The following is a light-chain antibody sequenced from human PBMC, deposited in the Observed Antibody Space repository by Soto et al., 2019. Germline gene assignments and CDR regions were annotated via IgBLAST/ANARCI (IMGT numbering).Light chain of an antibody. V-gene: IGLV1-40*01. CDR1: SCNIAAGYD. Sequence: QSVLTQPPSMSGAPGQRVTISCTGSSCNIAAGYDVHWYQQPPGAVPKLLIYGNTNRPSGVPDRFSGSNSGTSASLAIAGLQAEDAADYYFQSYYSSLNGDVFGTGTKLTVL. J-gene: IGLJ1*01. CDR3: QSYYSSLNGDV. CDR2: GNT.